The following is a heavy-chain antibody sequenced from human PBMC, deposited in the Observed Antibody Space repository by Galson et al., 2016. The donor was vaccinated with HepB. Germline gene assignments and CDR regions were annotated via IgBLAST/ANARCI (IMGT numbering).Heavy chain of an antibody. CDR2: VKSKADGGRT. CDR3: SAAFYDFWSGYPSYYFDS. D-gene: IGHD3-3*01. Sequence: SLRLSCAASGFIFTNAWMSWVRQAPGKGLEWVGRVKSKADGGRTDYSASVKGRFTISRDDSKNTLYLQMKGLKTEDTAVYYCSAAFYDFWSGYPSYYFDSWGQGTLVTVSS. V-gene: IGHV3-15*01. J-gene: IGHJ4*02. CDR1: GFIFTNAW.